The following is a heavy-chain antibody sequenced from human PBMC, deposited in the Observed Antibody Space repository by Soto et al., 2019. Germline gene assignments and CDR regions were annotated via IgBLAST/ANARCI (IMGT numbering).Heavy chain of an antibody. Sequence: QVQVQQSGPSLVKPSETLSLTCTVSSGPTRSHNWGWIRQSPGRGLEWIGYVYYTGGTSYNPSLNSRVTISADTSTNHISLTLSSVTAADTAIYYCVRQGIDYLHGLVDVWGQGTAVSVSS. D-gene: IGHD1-26*01. CDR2: VYYTGGT. CDR1: SGPTRSHN. V-gene: IGHV4-59*08. J-gene: IGHJ6*02. CDR3: VRQGIDYLHGLVDV.